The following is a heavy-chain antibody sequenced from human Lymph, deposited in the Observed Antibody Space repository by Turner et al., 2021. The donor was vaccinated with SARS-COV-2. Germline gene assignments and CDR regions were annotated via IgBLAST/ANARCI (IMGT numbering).Heavy chain of an antibody. CDR3: ARDDREFWSGYYTHYYYYGMDV. CDR1: GFTFSSYA. J-gene: IGHJ6*02. Sequence: QVQLVESGGGVVQPGRSLRLSCAASGFTFSSYAMHWVRQAPGKGLEWVAVISYDGSNKNYADAVTGRFTISRDNSKNTLYLQMNSLRAEDTAVYYCARDDREFWSGYYTHYYYYGMDVWGQGTTVTVSS. D-gene: IGHD3-3*01. V-gene: IGHV3-30*04. CDR2: ISYDGSNK.